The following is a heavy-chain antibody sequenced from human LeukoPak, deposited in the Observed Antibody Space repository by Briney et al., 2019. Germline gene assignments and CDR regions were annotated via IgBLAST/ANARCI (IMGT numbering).Heavy chain of an antibody. J-gene: IGHJ4*02. CDR3: ARDRGYCSGGTCYGLYFDY. D-gene: IGHD2-15*01. Sequence: GSPRLSCVASGFTFSSYSMNWVRQAPGKGLEWVSSISSSSGYIFYADSVKGRFTISRDNAKNSLYLQMNSLRAEDTAVYHCARDRGYCSGGTCYGLYFDYWGQGTLVTFSS. CDR2: ISSSSGYI. CDR1: GFTFSSYS. V-gene: IGHV3-21*01.